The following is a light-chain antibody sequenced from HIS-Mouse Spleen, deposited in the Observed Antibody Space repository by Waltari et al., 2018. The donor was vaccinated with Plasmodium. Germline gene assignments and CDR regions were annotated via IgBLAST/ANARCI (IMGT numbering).Light chain of an antibody. Sequence: QSVLTQPPSASGTPGQRVTISCSGSSSTNGRNYLYWYQQPPGTAPKLLIYRNNQRPSGVPDRFSGSKSGTSASLAISELRSEDEADYYCAAWDDSLSGPVFGGGTKLTVL. CDR2: RNN. V-gene: IGLV1-47*01. CDR1: SSTNGRNY. CDR3: AAWDDSLSGPV. J-gene: IGLJ3*02.